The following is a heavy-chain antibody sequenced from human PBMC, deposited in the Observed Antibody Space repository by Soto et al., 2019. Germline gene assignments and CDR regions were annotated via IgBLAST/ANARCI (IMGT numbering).Heavy chain of an antibody. D-gene: IGHD2-15*01. CDR1: GGSISTYY. CDR3: AKIRSVSSGSRNDY. V-gene: IGHV4-59*08. J-gene: IGHJ4*01. CDR2: VFYRVTP. Sequence: SETLSLTCTLSGGSISTYYWSWIRQPPGKGLDWFVYVFYRVTPSYNPSLKPRVTISADTSKNLFSLNLRSVTAADTAVYFCAKIRSVSSGSRNDYWGQGILVTVSS.